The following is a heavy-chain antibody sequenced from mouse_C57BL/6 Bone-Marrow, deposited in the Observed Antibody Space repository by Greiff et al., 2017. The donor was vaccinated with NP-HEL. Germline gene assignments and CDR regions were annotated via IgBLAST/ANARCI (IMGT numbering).Heavy chain of an antibody. CDR3: AREGDGWFAY. Sequence: VQLQQSGPELVKPGASVKISCKASGYAFSSSWMNWVKQRPGKGLEWIGRIYPGDGDTNYNGKVKGKATLTADKSSSTAYMQLSSLTSEDSAVYFCAREGDGWFAYWGQGTLVTVSA. D-gene: IGHD3-3*01. CDR1: GYAFSSSW. J-gene: IGHJ3*01. V-gene: IGHV1-82*01. CDR2: IYPGDGDT.